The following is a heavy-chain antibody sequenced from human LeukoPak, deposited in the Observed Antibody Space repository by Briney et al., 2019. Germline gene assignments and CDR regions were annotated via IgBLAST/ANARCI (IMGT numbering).Heavy chain of an antibody. CDR1: GFTFSSYG. V-gene: IGHV3-30*02. CDR2: IRYDGSNK. J-gene: IGHJ6*03. Sequence: PGGSLRLSCAASGFTFSSYGTHWVRQAPGAGMEWAAFIRYDGSNKYCADSVKGRFTISRDNSKNTLFLQMDSLRAEDTAVYLCAKLGGEVRFLEYLRTNYYYYYYLDVWGKGTTVTVSS. CDR3: AKLGGEVRFLEYLRTNYYYYYYLDV. D-gene: IGHD3-3*01.